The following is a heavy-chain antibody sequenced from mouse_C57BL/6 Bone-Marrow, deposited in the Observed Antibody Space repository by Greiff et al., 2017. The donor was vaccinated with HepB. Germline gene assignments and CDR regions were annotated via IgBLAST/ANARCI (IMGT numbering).Heavy chain of an antibody. CDR1: GFTFSDYY. J-gene: IGHJ3*01. CDR3: ARHQYGNYSLFAY. Sequence: EVQRVESGGGLVQPGGSLKLSCAASGFTFSDYYMYWVRQTPEKRLEWVAYISNGGGSTYYPDTVKGRFTISRDNAKNTLYLQMSRLKSEDTAMYYCARHQYGNYSLFAYWGQGTLVTVSA. V-gene: IGHV5-12*01. D-gene: IGHD2-1*01. CDR2: ISNGGGST.